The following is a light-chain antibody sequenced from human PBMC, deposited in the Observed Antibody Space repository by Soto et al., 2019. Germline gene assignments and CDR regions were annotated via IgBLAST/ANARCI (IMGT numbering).Light chain of an antibody. Sequence: QTVVTQEPSFSVSPGGTVTLTCGLSSGSVSTSYYPSWYQQTPGQAPRTLIYSTNTRSSGAPDRFSGSILGNKAALTITGAQADDESDYYCVLYMVSGIWDVVFGGGTKLTVL. V-gene: IGLV8-61*01. CDR2: STN. CDR1: SGSVSTSYY. CDR3: VLYMVSGIWDVV. J-gene: IGLJ2*01.